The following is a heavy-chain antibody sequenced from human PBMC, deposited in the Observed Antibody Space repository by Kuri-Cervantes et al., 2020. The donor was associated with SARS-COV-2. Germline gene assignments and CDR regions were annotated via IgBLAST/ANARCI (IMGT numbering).Heavy chain of an antibody. Sequence: GESLKISCAASGFIFHTYTMNWVRQAPGRGLEWVSSISAGRPFIFYADSVKGRFTISRDNAKNSVDLQMNSLRAEDTAVYYCARSAARAFDYWGQGTLVTVSS. D-gene: IGHD6-6*01. J-gene: IGHJ4*02. CDR2: ISAGRPFI. CDR1: GFIFHTYT. V-gene: IGHV3-21*01. CDR3: ARSAARAFDY.